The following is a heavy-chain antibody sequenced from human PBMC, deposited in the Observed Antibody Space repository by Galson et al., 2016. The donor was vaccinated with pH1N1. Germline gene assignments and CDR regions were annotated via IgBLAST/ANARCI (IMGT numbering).Heavy chain of an antibody. CDR1: GFTFRSYG. D-gene: IGHD1-26*01. J-gene: IGHJ6*03. CDR2: IRYDGGSK. CDR3: AKGLGTTLYYYFYFMDV. V-gene: IGHV3-30*02. Sequence: SLRLSCAASGFTFRSYGMHWVRQAPGKGLEWVAFIRYDGGSKYYADSVKGRFTISRDNARDTLFLQMTSLRPDDRAVYYCAKGLGTTLYYYFYFMDVWGKGTTVIVSS.